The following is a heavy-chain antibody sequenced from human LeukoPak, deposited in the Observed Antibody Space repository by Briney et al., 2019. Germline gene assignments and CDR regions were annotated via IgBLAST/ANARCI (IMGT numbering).Heavy chain of an antibody. J-gene: IGHJ4*02. CDR1: GFTFSSYE. CDR2: ISSSGSTI. Sequence: GGSLRLSCAASGFTFSSYEMNWVRQAPGKGLEWVSYISSSGSTIYYADSVKGRFTISRDNAENSLYLQMNSLRAEDTAVYYCARAADHHGGFDYWGPGTLVTVSS. V-gene: IGHV3-48*03. D-gene: IGHD3-16*01. CDR3: ARAADHHGGFDY.